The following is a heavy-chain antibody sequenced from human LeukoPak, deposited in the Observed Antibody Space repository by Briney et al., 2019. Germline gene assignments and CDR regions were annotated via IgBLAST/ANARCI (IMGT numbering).Heavy chain of an antibody. CDR3: ARDHRYAFDN. Sequence: GGSLRLSCAASGFNFIDYSMNWVRQAPGKGLEWISYVGISSGNTKYADSVKGRFTISRDKARNSLYLQMNSLRVEDTAVYYCARDHRYAFDNWGHGTLVTVSS. D-gene: IGHD5-12*01. CDR2: VGISSGNT. V-gene: IGHV3-48*01. CDR1: GFNFIDYS. J-gene: IGHJ4*01.